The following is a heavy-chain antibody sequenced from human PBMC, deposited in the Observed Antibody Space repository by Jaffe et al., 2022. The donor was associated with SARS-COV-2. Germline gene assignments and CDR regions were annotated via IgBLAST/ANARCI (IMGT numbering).Heavy chain of an antibody. V-gene: IGHV3-21*01. CDR3: AREPGAGSSLDY. CDR2: ISSSSSYI. Sequence: EVQLVESGGGLVKPGGSLRLSCAASGFTFSSYSMNWVRQAPGKGLEWVSSISSSSSYIYYADSVKGRFTISRDNAKNSLYLQMNSLRAEDTAVYYCAREPGAGSSLDYWGQGTLVTVSS. CDR1: GFTFSSYS. J-gene: IGHJ4*02. D-gene: IGHD6-13*01.